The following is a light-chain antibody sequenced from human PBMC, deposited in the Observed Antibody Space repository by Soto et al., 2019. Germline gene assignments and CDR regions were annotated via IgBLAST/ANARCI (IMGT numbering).Light chain of an antibody. CDR1: QGIRND. CDR2: AAS. Sequence: DIQMTQSPSSLSASVGDRVTITCRASQGIRNDLGWYQQKPGKAPKRLIYAASSLQSGVPSWFSGSGSGPKFTPTFSSRHPEDFATYFFLNKNIPPPTSGGGPRGKIK. V-gene: IGKV1-17*01. J-gene: IGKJ4*01. CDR3: LNKNIPPPT.